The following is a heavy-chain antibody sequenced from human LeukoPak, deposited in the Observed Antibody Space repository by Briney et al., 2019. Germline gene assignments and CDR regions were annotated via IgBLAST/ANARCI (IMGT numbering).Heavy chain of an antibody. CDR3: ARGLFCSGGSCYGGWFDP. V-gene: IGHV4-59*01. Sequence: SETLSLTCTVSDGSISGYYWSWIRQPPGMGLEWIGFIHSSGIPRHNPSLTSRIALSVDTSRNLFSLTLNSMTAADAAVYYCARGLFCSGGSCYGGWFDPWGQGTLVTVSS. D-gene: IGHD2-15*01. CDR1: DGSISGYY. CDR2: IHSSGIP. J-gene: IGHJ5*02.